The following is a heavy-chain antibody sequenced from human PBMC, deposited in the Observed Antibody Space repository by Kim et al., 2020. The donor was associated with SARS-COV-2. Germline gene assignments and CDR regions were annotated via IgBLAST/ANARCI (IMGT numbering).Heavy chain of an antibody. J-gene: IGHJ3*02. CDR1: GFTFDDYA. V-gene: IGHV3-9*01. D-gene: IGHD6-19*01. CDR3: AKDIRGYSSGWGVSFDI. CDR2: ISWNSGSI. Sequence: GGSLRLSCAASGFTFDDYAMHWVRQAPGKGLEWVSGISWNSGSIGYADSVKGRFTISRDNAKNSLYLQMNSLRAEDTDLYYCAKDIRGYSSGWGVSFDIWGQGTMVTVSS.